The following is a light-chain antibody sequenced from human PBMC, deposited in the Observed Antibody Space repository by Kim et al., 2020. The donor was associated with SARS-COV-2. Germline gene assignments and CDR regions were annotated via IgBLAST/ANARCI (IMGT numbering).Light chain of an antibody. Sequence: SYELTQPPSVSVSPGQTARITCSGNALPTQYVYWYQQKPGQAPLLIIYKDVERPSGIPERFSGSSSGTTLTLTISGVQAEDEADYYCQSTDSSRNYVVFGGGTQLTVL. CDR2: KDV. CDR1: ALPTQY. CDR3: QSTDSSRNYVV. J-gene: IGLJ3*02. V-gene: IGLV3-25*03.